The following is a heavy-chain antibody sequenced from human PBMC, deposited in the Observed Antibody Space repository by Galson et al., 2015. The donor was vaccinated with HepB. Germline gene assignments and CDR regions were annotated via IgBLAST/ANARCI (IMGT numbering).Heavy chain of an antibody. D-gene: IGHD2-2*01. J-gene: IGHJ6*02. CDR2: IIPIFGTA. V-gene: IGHV1-69*13. CDR3: ARDLGYCSSTSCTLGS. CDR1: GDTFSSYA. Sequence: SVKVSCKASGDTFSSYAISWVRQAPGQGLEWMGGIIPIFGTANYAQKFQGRVTITADESTSTAYMELSSLRSEDTAVYYCARDLGYCSSTSCTLGSWGQGTTVTVSS.